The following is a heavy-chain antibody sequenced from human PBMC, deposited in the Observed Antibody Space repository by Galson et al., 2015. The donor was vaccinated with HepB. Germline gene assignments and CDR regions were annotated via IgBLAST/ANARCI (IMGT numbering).Heavy chain of an antibody. V-gene: IGHV3-53*01. J-gene: IGHJ6*03. CDR3: ARSLRYYFYYMDV. CDR1: GFTVSSTY. Sequence: SLRLSCAASGFTVSSTYMSWVRQAPGKGLEWVSIIYSGGTTYYTDSVKGRFTISRDNSGNTLYLQMNSLRAEDKAVYYCARSLRYYFYYMDVWGKGTTVTVSS. CDR2: IYSGGTT. D-gene: IGHD5/OR15-5a*01.